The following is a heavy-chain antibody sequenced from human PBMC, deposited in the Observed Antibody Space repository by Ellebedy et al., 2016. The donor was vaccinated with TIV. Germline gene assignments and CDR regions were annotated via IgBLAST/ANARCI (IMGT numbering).Heavy chain of an antibody. CDR3: ARGGYCSSTSCYARVYYFDY. J-gene: IGHJ4*02. CDR1: GFTFSSYA. V-gene: IGHV3-48*04. D-gene: IGHD2-2*01. Sequence: GESLKISCAASGFTFSSYAMNWVRQAPGKGLEWVSYISSIGSTIYYADSVEGRFTISRDNAKNSLYLQMNSLRAEDTAVYYCARGGYCSSTSCYARVYYFDYWGQGTLVTVSS. CDR2: ISSIGSTI.